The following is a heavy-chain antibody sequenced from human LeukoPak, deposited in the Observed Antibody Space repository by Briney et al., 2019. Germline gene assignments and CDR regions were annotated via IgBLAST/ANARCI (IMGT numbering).Heavy chain of an antibody. CDR3: ARDRETYYDILTGYYDY. CDR2: INSDGSST. D-gene: IGHD3-9*01. Sequence: PGGSLRLSCAASGFTFSSYWMHWVRQAPGKGLVWVSRINSDGSSTSYADSVKGRFTISRDNAKNSLYLQMNSLRAEDTAVYYCARDRETYYDILTGYYDYWGQGTLVTVSS. CDR1: GFTFSSYW. V-gene: IGHV3-74*01. J-gene: IGHJ4*02.